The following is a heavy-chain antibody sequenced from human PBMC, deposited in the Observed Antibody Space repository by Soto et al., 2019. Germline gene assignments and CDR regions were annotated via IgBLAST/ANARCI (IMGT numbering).Heavy chain of an antibody. Sequence: GGSLRLSCAASGFTFSSYAMSWVRQAPGKGLEWVSAISGSGGSTYYADSVKGRFTISRDNSKNTLYLQMNSLRAEDTAVYYCAKDANYYDSSGYGYYFDYWGQGTLVTVSS. CDR3: AKDANYYDSSGYGYYFDY. V-gene: IGHV3-23*01. CDR2: ISGSGGST. D-gene: IGHD3-22*01. CDR1: GFTFSSYA. J-gene: IGHJ4*02.